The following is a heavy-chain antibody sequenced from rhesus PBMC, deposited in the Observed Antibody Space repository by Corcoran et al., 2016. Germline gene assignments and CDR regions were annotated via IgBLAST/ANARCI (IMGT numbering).Heavy chain of an antibody. CDR1: GYSISSGYD. V-gene: IGHV4-76*01. CDR3: ARERGDYYAYYFDY. Sequence: QVQLQESGPGVVKPSETLSLTCAVSGYSISSGYDWSWIRQPPGNGLEWIGYIYGSSGSTNYNPSRKNRVTISKDTSKNQFSLKLSSVTAADTAVYYCARERGDYYAYYFDYWGQGVLVTVSS. D-gene: IGHD3-34*01. CDR2: IYGSSGST. J-gene: IGHJ4*01.